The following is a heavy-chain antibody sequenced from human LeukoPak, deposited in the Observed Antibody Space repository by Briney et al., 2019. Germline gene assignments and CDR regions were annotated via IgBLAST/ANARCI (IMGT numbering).Heavy chain of an antibody. Sequence: GSLRLSPAPPRFTLSSYATSSLCQSPRKRLEWGSSLSVSVRTTYYADSVKGRFTISRDNSKNTLYLQMSSLRGEDTAVYYCAKVSSGWGLYCWGQGTLVTVSS. CDR3: AKVSSGWGLYC. V-gene: IGHV3-23*01. CDR2: LSVSVRTT. J-gene: IGHJ4*02. D-gene: IGHD6-19*01. CDR1: RFTLSSYA.